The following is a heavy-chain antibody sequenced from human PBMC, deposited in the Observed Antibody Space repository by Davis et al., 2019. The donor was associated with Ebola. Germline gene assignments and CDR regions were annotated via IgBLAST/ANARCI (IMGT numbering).Heavy chain of an antibody. V-gene: IGHV3-74*01. D-gene: IGHD1-7*01. CDR2: ITDHGGST. CDR1: GFTFSYYW. Sequence: GESLKISCAASGFTFSYYWMHWVRLRPGEGLQWVSHITDHGGSTKYAEPVRGRFTISRDNANDILSLEMNDLRLEDTAVYYCARENFHGMDVWGQGTTVNVSS. J-gene: IGHJ6*02. CDR3: ARENFHGMDV.